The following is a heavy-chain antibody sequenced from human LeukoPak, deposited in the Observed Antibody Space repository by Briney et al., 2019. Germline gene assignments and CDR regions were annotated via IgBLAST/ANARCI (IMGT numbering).Heavy chain of an antibody. Sequence: SGGSLRFSCAASGFTFSSYSMNWVRQAPGKGLEWVSSISSSSSYIYYADSAKGRFTISRDNAKNSLYLQMNSLGAEDTAVYYCARALPIRDAFDIWGQGTMVTVSS. V-gene: IGHV3-21*01. CDR2: ISSSSSYI. CDR1: GFTFSSYS. J-gene: IGHJ3*02. CDR3: ARALPIRDAFDI.